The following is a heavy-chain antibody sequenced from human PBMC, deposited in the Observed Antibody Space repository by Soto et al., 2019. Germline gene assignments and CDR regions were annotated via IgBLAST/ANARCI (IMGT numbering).Heavy chain of an antibody. CDR1: GFIFRTHA. CDR3: AKDGGTYYDVPFAFDV. J-gene: IGHJ3*01. Sequence: DVHLLESGGGLVQPGGSLRLSCAASGFIFRTHAMSWVRQTPGKGLEWVSVISASGDTTYYANSVKGRFTISRDNSESTGSLHMNSLGAEDTALYYCAKDGGTYYDVPFAFDVWGQGTVVTVSS. V-gene: IGHV3-23*01. D-gene: IGHD3-10*02. CDR2: ISASGDTT.